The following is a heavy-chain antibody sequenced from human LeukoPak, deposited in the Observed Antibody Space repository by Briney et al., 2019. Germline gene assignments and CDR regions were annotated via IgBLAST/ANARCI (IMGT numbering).Heavy chain of an antibody. V-gene: IGHV4-31*03. CDR1: GGSISSGGYY. D-gene: IGHD3-3*01. CDR2: IYYSGST. CDR3: ARENTIFGAPPFPGGMDV. J-gene: IGHJ6*02. Sequence: SETLSLTCTVSGGSISSGGYYWSWIRQHPGKGLTWIGYIYYSGSTYYNPSLKSRVTISVDTSKNQFSLKLSSVTAADTAVYYCARENTIFGAPPFPGGMDVWGQGTTVTVSS.